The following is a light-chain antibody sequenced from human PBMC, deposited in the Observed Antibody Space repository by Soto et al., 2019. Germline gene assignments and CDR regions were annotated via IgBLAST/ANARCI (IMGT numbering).Light chain of an antibody. CDR1: QSVSSRY. CDR3: QQRSNWPPVT. Sequence: EIVLTQSPGTLSLSPGERATLSCRASQSVSSRYLAWYQQKPGQAPRLLIYGASTRDVGIPDRFSGSGSGTDFTLTITRLEPEDFGVYYCQQRSNWPPVTFGGGTKVEIK. J-gene: IGKJ4*01. CDR2: GAS. V-gene: IGKV3D-20*02.